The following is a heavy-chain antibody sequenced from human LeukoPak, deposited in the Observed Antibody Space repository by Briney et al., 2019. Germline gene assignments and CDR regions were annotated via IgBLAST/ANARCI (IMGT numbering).Heavy chain of an antibody. CDR3: ARGLSGYDSAYYYYMDV. J-gene: IGHJ6*03. D-gene: IGHD5-12*01. CDR2: IYTSGST. Sequence: SETLSLTCTVSGGSISSYYWSWIRQPAGKGLEWIGRIYTSGSTNYNPSLKSRVTMSVDTSKSQFSLKLTSVTAADTAVYYRARGLSGYDSAYYYYMDVWGKGTTVTVSS. CDR1: GGSISSYY. V-gene: IGHV4-4*07.